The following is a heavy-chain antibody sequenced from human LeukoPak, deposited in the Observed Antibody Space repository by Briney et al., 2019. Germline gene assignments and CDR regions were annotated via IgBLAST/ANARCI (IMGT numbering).Heavy chain of an antibody. CDR1: GFTFSNFA. CDR3: ARGPNYYDSSGYSKEYFDY. V-gene: IGHV3-23*01. Sequence: GGSLRLPCAASGFTFSNFAMSWVRQAPGKGLEWVSAISGSGGDTYYADSVKGRFTISRDNSKNTLYLQMNSLRAEDTAVYYCARGPNYYDSSGYSKEYFDYWGQGTLVTVSS. CDR2: ISGSGGDT. D-gene: IGHD3-22*01. J-gene: IGHJ4*02.